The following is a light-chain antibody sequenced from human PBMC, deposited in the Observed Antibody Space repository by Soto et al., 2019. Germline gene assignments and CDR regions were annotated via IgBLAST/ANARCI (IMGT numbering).Light chain of an antibody. V-gene: IGKV1-12*01. Sequence: DIQMTQSPSSVSASVGDRVTITCRASQGISSWLAWYQKKPGKAPMLLIFPASSLQSGVPSRFSGSGSGTDFTLTISRLQPEDFATYYCQQANGFPRTFGGGTKVEMK. CDR1: QGISSW. J-gene: IGKJ4*01. CDR2: PAS. CDR3: QQANGFPRT.